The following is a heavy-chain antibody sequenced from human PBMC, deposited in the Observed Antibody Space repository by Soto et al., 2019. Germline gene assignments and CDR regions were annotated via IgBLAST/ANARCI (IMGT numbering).Heavy chain of an antibody. D-gene: IGHD6-6*01. Sequence: QVQLVQSGAEVKKPGASVKVSCKASGYTFTGYYMHWERQAPGQGPEWMGWINPNSGGTTYAQKFQGRVTVTRDTSISTAYMELSSLRSDDTAVYYCASGGSSSLDYGGQGTLVTVSS. CDR3: ASGGSSSLDY. J-gene: IGHJ4*02. V-gene: IGHV1-2*02. CDR1: GYTFTGYY. CDR2: INPNSGGT.